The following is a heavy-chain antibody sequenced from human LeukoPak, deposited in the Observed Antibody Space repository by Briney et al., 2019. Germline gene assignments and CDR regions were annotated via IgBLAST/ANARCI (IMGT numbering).Heavy chain of an antibody. V-gene: IGHV3-11*01. J-gene: IGHJ4*02. D-gene: IGHD2-15*01. Sequence: GGSLRLSCAASGFIFSDYYMSWIRQAPGKGLEWVSYISSSGSTIYYADSVKGRFTISRDNSKNTLYLQMNSLRAEDTAVYYCAKDRAPVVNKGFDYWGQGTLVTVSS. CDR2: ISSSGSTI. CDR1: GFIFSDYY. CDR3: AKDRAPVVNKGFDY.